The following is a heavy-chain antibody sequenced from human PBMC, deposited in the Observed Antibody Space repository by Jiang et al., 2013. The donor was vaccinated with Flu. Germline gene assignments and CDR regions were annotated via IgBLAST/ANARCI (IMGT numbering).Heavy chain of an antibody. J-gene: IGHJ3*01. D-gene: IGHD6-13*01. CDR2: SLHGST. V-gene: IGHV4-30-4*08. CDR3: ARGSLSAAVIAAHGFDL. Sequence: DFYWSWIRQPPGRAWSGLDTSLHGSTYYNPSLKSRIDISIYTSENQFSLRLSSMTAADTAVYYCARGSLSAAVIAAHGFDLWGQGTLVTVSS. CDR1: DFY.